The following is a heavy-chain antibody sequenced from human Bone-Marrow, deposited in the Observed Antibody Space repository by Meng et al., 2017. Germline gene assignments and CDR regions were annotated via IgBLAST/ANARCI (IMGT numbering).Heavy chain of an antibody. D-gene: IGHD1-26*01. CDR1: GGSISSGGYY. Sequence: QGPLQEVGPGLVKPSQTLSLTCTVSGGSISSGGYYWSWIRQHPGKGLEWIGYIYYSGSTYYNPSLKSLVTISVDTSKNQFSLKLSSVTAADTAVYYCARVGYSGSRVTSYYFDYWGQGTLVTVSS. CDR2: IYYSGST. V-gene: IGHV4-31*01. CDR3: ARVGYSGSRVTSYYFDY. J-gene: IGHJ4*02.